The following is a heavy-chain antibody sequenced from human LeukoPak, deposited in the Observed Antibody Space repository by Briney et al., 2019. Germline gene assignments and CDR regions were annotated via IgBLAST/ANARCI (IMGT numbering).Heavy chain of an antibody. J-gene: IGHJ3*02. Sequence: SETLTLTCTVSGGSISSGGYYWSWIRQHPGKGLEWIGYIYYSGSTYYNPSLKSRLTISVDTSKNQFSLKLSSVTAADTAVYYCACADYEDAFDIWGQGTMVTVSS. CDR1: GGSISSGGYY. D-gene: IGHD4-17*01. V-gene: IGHV4-31*03. CDR3: ACADYEDAFDI. CDR2: IYYSGST.